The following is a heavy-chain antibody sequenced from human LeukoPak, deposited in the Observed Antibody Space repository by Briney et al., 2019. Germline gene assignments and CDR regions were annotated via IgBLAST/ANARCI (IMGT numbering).Heavy chain of an antibody. Sequence: ASVKVSCKASGYTFTSYYMHWVRQAPGQGLEWMGIINPSGGSTSYAQKFQGRVTVTRDTSTSTVYMELSSLRSEDTAVYYCARAMGYMGYGYEQFGMDVWGQGTTVTVSS. D-gene: IGHD5-18*01. CDR2: INPSGGST. J-gene: IGHJ6*02. CDR1: GYTFTSYY. V-gene: IGHV1-46*01. CDR3: ARAMGYMGYGYEQFGMDV.